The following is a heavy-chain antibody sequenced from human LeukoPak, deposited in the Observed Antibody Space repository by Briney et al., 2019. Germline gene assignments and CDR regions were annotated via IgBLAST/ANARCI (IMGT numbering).Heavy chain of an antibody. CDR2: IKTDGSST. Sequence: PRGSLRLSCAASGFTFNSYWMHWVRQVPGKGLMWVSRIKTDGSSTSYADSVKGRFTISRDNSKNTLYLQMNSLRAEDTAVYYCAKDRGITPLDAFDIWGQGTMVTVSS. CDR3: AKDRGITPLDAFDI. V-gene: IGHV3-74*01. J-gene: IGHJ3*02. D-gene: IGHD3-10*01. CDR1: GFTFNSYW.